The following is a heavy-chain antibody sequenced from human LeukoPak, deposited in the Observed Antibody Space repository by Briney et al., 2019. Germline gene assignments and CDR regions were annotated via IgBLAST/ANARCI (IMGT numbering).Heavy chain of an antibody. CDR1: GFTFSSYW. Sequence: GGSLRLSCAASGFTFSSYWMSWVRQAPGKGLEWVANIKQDGSEKYYVDSVKGRFTISRDNAKNSLYLQMNSLRAEDTAVYYCARGPEYYDILTGYYNAHNWFDPWGRGTLVTVSS. V-gene: IGHV3-7*03. J-gene: IGHJ5*02. CDR3: ARGPEYYDILTGYYNAHNWFDP. CDR2: IKQDGSEK. D-gene: IGHD3-9*01.